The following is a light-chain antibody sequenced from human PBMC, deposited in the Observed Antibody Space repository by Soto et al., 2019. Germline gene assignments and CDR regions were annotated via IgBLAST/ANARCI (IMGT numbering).Light chain of an antibody. CDR2: EVS. V-gene: IGLV2-14*01. Sequence: QSALTQAASVSGSPGQPITISCTGTSSDVGAYNYVSWYQQHPGKAPKLMIYEVSNRPSGVSNRFSGSKSGNTASLTISGLQADDEADYYCSSYTSSSTLVVFGGGTKLTVL. J-gene: IGLJ2*01. CDR1: SSDVGAYNY. CDR3: SSYTSSSTLVV.